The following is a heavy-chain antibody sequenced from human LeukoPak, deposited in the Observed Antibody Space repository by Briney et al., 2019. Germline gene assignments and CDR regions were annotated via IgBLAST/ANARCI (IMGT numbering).Heavy chain of an antibody. D-gene: IGHD6-13*01. CDR3: ARDSSSWYGYFDY. Sequence: PSETLSLTCTVSGGSISSSSYYWGWIRQPPGKGLEWIGSIYYSGSTYYNPSLKSRVTISVDTSKNQFSLKLSSVTAADTAVYYCARDSSSWYGYFDYWGQGTLVTVSS. CDR2: IYYSGST. V-gene: IGHV4-39*07. J-gene: IGHJ4*02. CDR1: GGSISSSSYY.